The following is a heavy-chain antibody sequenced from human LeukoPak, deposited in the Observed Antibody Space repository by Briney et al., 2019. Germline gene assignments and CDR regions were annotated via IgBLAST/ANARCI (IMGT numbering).Heavy chain of an antibody. D-gene: IGHD3-3*01. Sequence: GASVKVSCKASGYTFTGYYMHWVRQAPGQGLEWMGWINPNSGGTNYAQKFQGRVTMTRDTSISTAYMELSRLRSDDTAVYYCARDGVRTTPTIFGVVIISWFDPWGQGTLVTVSS. CDR1: GYTFTGYY. CDR2: INPNSGGT. CDR3: ARDGVRTTPTIFGVVIISWFDP. V-gene: IGHV1-2*02. J-gene: IGHJ5*02.